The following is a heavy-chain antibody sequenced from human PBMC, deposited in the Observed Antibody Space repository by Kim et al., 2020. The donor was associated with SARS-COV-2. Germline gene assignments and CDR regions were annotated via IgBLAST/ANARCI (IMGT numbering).Heavy chain of an antibody. Sequence: GSTYSTPSFKSRVTISVDTSKNQFSLKLSSVTAADTAVYYCARQENWADYWGQGTLVTVSS. J-gene: IGHJ4*02. V-gene: IGHV4-39*01. CDR2: GST. CDR3: ARQENWADY. D-gene: IGHD7-27*01.